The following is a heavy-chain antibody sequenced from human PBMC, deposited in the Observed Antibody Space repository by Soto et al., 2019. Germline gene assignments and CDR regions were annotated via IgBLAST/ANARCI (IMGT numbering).Heavy chain of an antibody. CDR2: IVVGSGNT. V-gene: IGHV1-58*02. CDR1: GFTFTSSA. Sequence: SVKVSCKASGFTFTSSAMQWVRQARGQRLEWIGWIVVGSGNTNYAQKFQERVTITRDMSTSTAYMELSSLRSEDTAVYYCAAVSGVVVVAARAFDIWGQGTMVTVSS. J-gene: IGHJ3*02. D-gene: IGHD2-15*01. CDR3: AAVSGVVVVAARAFDI.